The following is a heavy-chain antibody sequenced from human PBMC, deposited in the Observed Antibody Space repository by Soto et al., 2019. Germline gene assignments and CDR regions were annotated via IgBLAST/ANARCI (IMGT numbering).Heavy chain of an antibody. CDR1: GFTSSGYW. D-gene: IGHD4-4*01. Sequence: EVQLVQSGGGLVQPGGSLRLSCAASGFTSSGYWMTWVRQAPGKGLEWVANINQDGSEKYYVDSVKGRFTISRDTAKDSLYPQMNSLRAEDTAIYYCARDYSNPRGRFDPWGQGTLVTVSS. CDR3: ARDYSNPRGRFDP. CDR2: INQDGSEK. J-gene: IGHJ5*02. V-gene: IGHV3-7*01.